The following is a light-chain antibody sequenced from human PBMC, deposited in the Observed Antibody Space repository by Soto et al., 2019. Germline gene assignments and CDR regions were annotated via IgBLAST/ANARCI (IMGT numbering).Light chain of an antibody. CDR3: AAWDDTLRVVV. CDR1: SSNIGSYA. J-gene: IGLJ2*01. V-gene: IGLV1-44*01. Sequence: QSVLTQPPSASGTPGQRVTISCSGRSSNIGSYAVNWYQHLPGTAPTLVMYSDNQRPSGVPDRFSGSKSGTSASLAISGLQSEDEADYYCAAWDDTLRVVVFGGGTQLTVL. CDR2: SDN.